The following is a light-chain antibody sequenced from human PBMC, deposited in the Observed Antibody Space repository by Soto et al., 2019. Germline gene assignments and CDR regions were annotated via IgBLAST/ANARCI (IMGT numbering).Light chain of an antibody. J-gene: IGKJ1*01. CDR1: QSISSW. V-gene: IGKV1-5*01. CDR2: DAS. Sequence: DIQMTQSPSTLSASVGDRVTITCRASQSISSWLAWYQQKLGRAPRLLIYDASSLESGVPSRFSGSGYGTEFTLTISSLQPEDFATYYCLQDYNYPWTFGQGTKVDIK. CDR3: LQDYNYPWT.